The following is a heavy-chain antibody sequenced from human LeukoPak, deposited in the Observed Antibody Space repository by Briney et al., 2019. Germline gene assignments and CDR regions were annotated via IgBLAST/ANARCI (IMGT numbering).Heavy chain of an antibody. CDR2: ISFDGNNK. CDR3: ARDAKASGYYYYYMDV. J-gene: IGHJ6*03. Sequence: SGGSLRLSCAASGFTINHYAMYWVRQAPGKGLERVAVISFDGNNKFEADSVQGRFIVSRDNSKNTLHLEMSSLRVEDTAVYYCARDAKASGYYYYYMDVWGRGTTVIVTS. V-gene: IGHV3-30-3*01. D-gene: IGHD6-6*01. CDR1: GFTINHYA.